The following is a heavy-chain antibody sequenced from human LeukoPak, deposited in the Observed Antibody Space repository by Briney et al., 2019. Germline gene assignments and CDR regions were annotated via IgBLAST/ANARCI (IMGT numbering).Heavy chain of an antibody. CDR3: ARDERSSCRGDSCYYFDY. Sequence: ASVKVSCKASGYTFTSYGISWVRQAPGQGLEWMAWISGCNGNTNCAQKFQGRVTMTNDTSTSTAYMEVRSLRSDETAVYYCARDERSSCRGDSCYYFDYWGQGTLVTVSP. CDR2: ISGCNGNT. J-gene: IGHJ4*02. V-gene: IGHV1-18*01. D-gene: IGHD2-15*01. CDR1: GYTFTSYG.